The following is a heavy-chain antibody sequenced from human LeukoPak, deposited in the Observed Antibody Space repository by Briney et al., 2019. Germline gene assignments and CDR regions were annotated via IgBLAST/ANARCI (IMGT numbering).Heavy chain of an antibody. Sequence: GRSLRLSCAASVFTFRRYCMHWVRQAPGKGLEGVAFIRYDGSNKYYADSVKGRFTISRDNSKNTLYLQMNSLRAEDTAVYYCAKDYFDYWGQGTLVTVSS. V-gene: IGHV3-30*02. J-gene: IGHJ4*02. CDR3: AKDYFDY. CDR1: VFTFRRYC. CDR2: IRYDGSNK.